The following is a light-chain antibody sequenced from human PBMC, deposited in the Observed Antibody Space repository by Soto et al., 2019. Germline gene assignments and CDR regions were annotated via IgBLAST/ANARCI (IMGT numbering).Light chain of an antibody. Sequence: QSALTQPPSASGSPGQSVTISCTGTSSDVGRYDYVSWYQHHPGKAPKLIIYDVSHRPSGVPDRFSGSKSGNTASLTVSGLQAEDEADYYCNSYADSDTYVFGTGIKVTVL. J-gene: IGLJ1*01. V-gene: IGLV2-8*01. CDR1: SSDVGRYDY. CDR3: NSYADSDTYV. CDR2: DVS.